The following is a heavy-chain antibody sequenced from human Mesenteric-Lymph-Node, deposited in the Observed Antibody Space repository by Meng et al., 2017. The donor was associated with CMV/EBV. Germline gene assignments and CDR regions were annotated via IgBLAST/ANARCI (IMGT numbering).Heavy chain of an antibody. V-gene: IGHV6-1*01. CDR1: GDSVSSNCAA. Sequence: SQTLSLTCAISGDSVSSNCAAWNWIRQSPSRGLEWLGRTYYRSQWYNDYAVSVKSRITINPDTSKNQFSLQLNSVTPEDSAIYYCTREAAAEYYFDHWGRGTLVTVSS. D-gene: IGHD6-13*01. J-gene: IGHJ4*02. CDR3: TREAAAEYYFDH. CDR2: TYYRSQWYN.